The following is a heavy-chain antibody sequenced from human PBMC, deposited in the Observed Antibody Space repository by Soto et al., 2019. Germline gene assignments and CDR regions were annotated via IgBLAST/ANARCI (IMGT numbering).Heavy chain of an antibody. CDR3: PKSGHSSWANMDV. D-gene: IGHD2-2*01. V-gene: IGHV3-23*01. CDR2: ISGSGDKT. Sequence: EVQLLESGGGLVQPGGSLRLSCAASGFTFSSYATNWVRQAPGKGLEWVSTISGSGDKTYYADSVKGRFTITRDNSKNTLSLQINSLRAEDTAVYYCPKSGHSSWANMDVWGQGTTVTVSS. J-gene: IGHJ6*02. CDR1: GFTFSSYA.